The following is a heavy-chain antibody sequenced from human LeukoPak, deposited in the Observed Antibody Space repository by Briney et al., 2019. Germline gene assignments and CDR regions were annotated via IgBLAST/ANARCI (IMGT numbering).Heavy chain of an antibody. J-gene: IGHJ6*03. V-gene: IGHV4-34*01. D-gene: IGHD3-22*01. CDR1: GGSFSGYY. Sequence: PSETLSLTCAVYGGSFSGYYWSWIRQPPGKGLEWIGEINHSGSTNYNPSLKSRVTISVDTSKNQFSLKLSSVTAADTAVYYCARGGGGSSGYSPPFWYYYYYMDVWGKGTTVTVSS. CDR2: INHSGST. CDR3: ARGGGGSSGYSPPFWYYYYYMDV.